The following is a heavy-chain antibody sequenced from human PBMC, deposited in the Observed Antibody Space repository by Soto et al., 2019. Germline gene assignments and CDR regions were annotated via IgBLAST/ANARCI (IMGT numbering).Heavy chain of an antibody. CDR2: IWYDGSNK. CDR3: TPLGSGFHI. D-gene: IGHD2-15*01. Sequence: GGSLRLSCAASGFTFSSYGMHWVRQAPGKGLEWVAVIWYDGSNKYYADSVKGRFTISRDNSKNTLYLQMNSLRAEDTAVYYCTPLGSGFHIWGQGTMVTVSS. CDR1: GFTFSSYG. V-gene: IGHV3-33*01. J-gene: IGHJ3*02.